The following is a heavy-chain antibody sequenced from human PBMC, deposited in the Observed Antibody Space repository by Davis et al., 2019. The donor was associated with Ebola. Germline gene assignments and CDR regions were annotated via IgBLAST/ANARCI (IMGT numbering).Heavy chain of an antibody. CDR1: GVSISRHY. CDR2: IDWDDDK. J-gene: IGHJ6*03. CDR3: ARMGDYYYIDV. Sequence: TLSLTCTVSGVSISRHYWSWIRQPPGKALEWLAHIDWDDDKFYSTSLETRLTISKDSSKNQVVLIMTKMDPIDTGTYYCARMGDYYYIDVWGKGTTVTVSS. V-gene: IGHV2-70*16.